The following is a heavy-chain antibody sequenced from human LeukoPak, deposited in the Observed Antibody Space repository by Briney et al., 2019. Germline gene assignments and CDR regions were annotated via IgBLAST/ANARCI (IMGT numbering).Heavy chain of an antibody. Sequence: PGGSLRLSCAASGFTFSSYGMHWVRQAAGKGLEWVAVISYDGSNKYYADSVKGRFTISRDNSKNTLYLQMNSLRAEDTAVYYCAKDLSLGLDYWGQGTLVTVSS. CDR1: GFTFSSYG. D-gene: IGHD2/OR15-2a*01. J-gene: IGHJ4*02. CDR2: ISYDGSNK. CDR3: AKDLSLGLDY. V-gene: IGHV3-30*18.